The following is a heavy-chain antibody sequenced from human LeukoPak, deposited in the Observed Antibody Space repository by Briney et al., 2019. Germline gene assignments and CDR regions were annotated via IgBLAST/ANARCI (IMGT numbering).Heavy chain of an antibody. CDR1: GGTFSSYA. Sequence: ASVKVSCKASGGTFSSYAISWVRQAPGQGLEWTGGIIPIFGTANYAQKFQGRVTITADESTSTAYMELSSLRSEDTAVYYCARDLYGDYFDYWGQGTLVTVSS. J-gene: IGHJ4*02. CDR3: ARDLYGDYFDY. CDR2: IIPIFGTA. V-gene: IGHV1-69*13. D-gene: IGHD4-17*01.